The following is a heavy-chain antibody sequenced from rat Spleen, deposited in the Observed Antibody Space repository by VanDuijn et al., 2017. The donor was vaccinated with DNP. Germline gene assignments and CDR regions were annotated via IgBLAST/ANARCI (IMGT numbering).Heavy chain of an antibody. J-gene: IGHJ2*01. CDR2: IRAGGSI. D-gene: IGHD1-11*01. CDR1: GFSLSSYG. Sequence: QVQLKESGPGLVQPSQTLSLTCTVPGFSLSSYGVVWVRHPPGKSLVWMGTIRAGGSINYNSAVQSRQSISRDTSKSQVFLKMNSLQTEDTATYYCARLEGYFDYWGQGVMVTVSS. V-gene: IGHV2-72*01. CDR3: ARLEGYFDY.